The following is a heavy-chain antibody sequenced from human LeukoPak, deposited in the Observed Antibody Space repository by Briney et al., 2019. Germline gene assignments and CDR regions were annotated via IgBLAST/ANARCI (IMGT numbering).Heavy chain of an antibody. CDR1: GGSISSYY. J-gene: IGHJ4*02. CDR2: IYTSGST. D-gene: IGHD3-22*01. Sequence: SETLSLTCTVSGGSISSYYWSWIRQPPGKGLEWIGRIYTSGSTNYNPSLKSRVTMSVDTSKNQFSLKLSSVTAADTAVYYCARAPLHSSGYYYTYWGQGTLVTVSS. V-gene: IGHV4-4*07. CDR3: ARAPLHSSGYYYTY.